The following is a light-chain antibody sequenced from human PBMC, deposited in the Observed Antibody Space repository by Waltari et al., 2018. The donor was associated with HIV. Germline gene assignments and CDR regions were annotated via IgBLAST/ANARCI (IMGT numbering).Light chain of an antibody. CDR3: SSYTSSSTWV. V-gene: IGLV2-14*01. CDR1: SSDVGGYNY. J-gene: IGLJ3*02. CDR2: EVS. Sequence: QSALTQPASVSGSPGQSITISCTGTSSDVGGYNYVSCYQQHPGNTPKLMMYEVSNRPPGVSNRFSGSKSGNTASLTISGLQAEDEADYYCSSYTSSSTWVFGGGTKLTVL.